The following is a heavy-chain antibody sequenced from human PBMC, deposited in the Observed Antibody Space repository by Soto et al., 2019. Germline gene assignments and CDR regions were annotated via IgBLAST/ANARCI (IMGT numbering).Heavy chain of an antibody. D-gene: IGHD3-10*01. CDR3: ARGNTMRGIMIRAYNWLEP. V-gene: IGHV3-74*01. Sequence: SLRLSCAASVFTFSSDWMHWVRQAPGKGLVWVSRIKSDGTRTTYADFVKGRFTISRDNAKNMLYLEMNSLRAEDTAVYFCARGNTMRGIMIRAYNWLEPWGQGTLVTVSS. J-gene: IGHJ5*02. CDR1: VFTFSSDW. CDR2: IKSDGTRT.